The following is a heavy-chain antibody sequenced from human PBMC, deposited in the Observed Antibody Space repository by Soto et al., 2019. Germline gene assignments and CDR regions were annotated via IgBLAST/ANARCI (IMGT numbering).Heavy chain of an antibody. D-gene: IGHD5-12*01. Sequence: QVQLQESGPGLVKPSETLSLTCTVSGGSISSYYWSWIRQPPGKGLGWIGYIYYSGSTNYNPSLKSRVTISVDTHKTQFSLKLSSVTAADTAVYYCARGVDIVATNYYYGMDVWGQGTTVTVSS. CDR3: ARGVDIVATNYYYGMDV. V-gene: IGHV4-59*01. J-gene: IGHJ6*02. CDR2: IYYSGST. CDR1: GGSISSYY.